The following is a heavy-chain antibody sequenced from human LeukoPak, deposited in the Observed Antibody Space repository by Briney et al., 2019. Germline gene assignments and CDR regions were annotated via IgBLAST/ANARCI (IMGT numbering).Heavy chain of an antibody. V-gene: IGHV3-64*01. D-gene: IGHD3-9*01. J-gene: IGHJ5*02. CDR3: AKASNDILTGYYSS. CDR1: GFTFTSYV. Sequence: GGSLRLSCAASGFTFTSYVMHWVRQAPGKGLEYVSAISNNGGSTYYANSVKGRFTISRDDSKNTLYLQMNSLRAEDTAVYYCAKASNDILTGYYSSWGQGTLVTVSS. CDR2: ISNNGGST.